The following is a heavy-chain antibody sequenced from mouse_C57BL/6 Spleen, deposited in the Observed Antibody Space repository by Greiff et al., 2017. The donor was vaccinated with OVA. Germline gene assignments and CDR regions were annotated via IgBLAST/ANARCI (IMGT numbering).Heavy chain of an antibody. CDR1: GYAFTNYL. D-gene: IGHD1-1*01. J-gene: IGHJ2*01. CDR2: INPGSGGT. V-gene: IGHV1-54*01. CDR3: ARLPIITTVPYYFDY. Sequence: QVQLKQSGAELVRPGTSVKVSCKASGYAFTNYLIEWVKQRPGQGLEWIGVINPGSGGTNYNEKFKGKATLTADKSSSTAYMQLSSLTSEDSAVYVCARLPIITTVPYYFDYWGQGTTLTVSS.